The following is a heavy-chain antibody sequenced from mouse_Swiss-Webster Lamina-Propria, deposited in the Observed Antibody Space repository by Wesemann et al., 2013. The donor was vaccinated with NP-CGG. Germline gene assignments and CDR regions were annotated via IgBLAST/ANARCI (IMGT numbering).Heavy chain of an antibody. V-gene: IGHV5-9-2*01. CDR2: ISGGGSYT. CDR1: GFTFSSYG. CDR3: ARGGDYGSSPWFAY. J-gene: IGHJ3*01. D-gene: IGHD1-1*01. Sequence: EVKLVESGGGLVKPGGSLKLSCAASGFTFSSYGMSWVRQTPEKRLEWVATISGGGSYTYYPDSVKGRFTISRDNAKNNLYLQMSSLRSEDTALYYCARGGDYGSSPWFAYWGQGTLVTVSA.